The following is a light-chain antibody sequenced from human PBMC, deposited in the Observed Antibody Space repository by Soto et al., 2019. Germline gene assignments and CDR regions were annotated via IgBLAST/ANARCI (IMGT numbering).Light chain of an antibody. CDR3: QESYTTPAVS. CDR1: QTIYNY. J-gene: IGKJ4*01. Sequence: DIQMTQSPSSLSASLGDRVTITCRASQTIYNYLNWYQQQPGKAPKLLIYATSTLQSGVPSRFSGSGSGTEFTLTISSLQAEDFATYFCQESYTTPAVSFGGGTKVDIK. CDR2: ATS. V-gene: IGKV1-39*01.